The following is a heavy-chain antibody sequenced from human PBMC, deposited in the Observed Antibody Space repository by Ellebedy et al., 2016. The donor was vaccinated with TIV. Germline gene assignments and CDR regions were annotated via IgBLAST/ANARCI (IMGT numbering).Heavy chain of an antibody. D-gene: IGHD1-26*01. CDR2: ITNDGSET. J-gene: IGHJ4*02. CDR1: GLTFSGYW. CDR3: ATDGTYGNFDN. Sequence: GESLKISXEVSGLTFSGYWMHWVRQAPGKGLVWVSRITNDGSETRYADSVKGRFTISRDNARKTVYLQMSSLRAEDTAVYYCATDGTYGNFDNWGQGTLVTVPS. V-gene: IGHV3-74*01.